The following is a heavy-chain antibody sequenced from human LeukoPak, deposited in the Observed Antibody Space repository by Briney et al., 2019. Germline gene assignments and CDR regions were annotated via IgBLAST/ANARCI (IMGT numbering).Heavy chain of an antibody. CDR3: ARDRYDSSGYYFSYYYYYGMDV. CDR1: GYTFTSYG. CDR2: IIPIFGTA. Sequence: SVKVSCKASGYTFTSYGISWVRQAPGQGLEWMGGIIPIFGTANYAQKFQGRVTITADESTSTAYMELSSLRSEDTAVYYCARDRYDSSGYYFSYYYYYGMDVWGQGTTVTVSS. D-gene: IGHD3-22*01. J-gene: IGHJ6*02. V-gene: IGHV1-69*13.